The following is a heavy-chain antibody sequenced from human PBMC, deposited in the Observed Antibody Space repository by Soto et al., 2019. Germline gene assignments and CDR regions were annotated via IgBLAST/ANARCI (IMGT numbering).Heavy chain of an antibody. CDR3: ARDKSGAVTSPGDY. J-gene: IGHJ4*02. CDR1: GYTFTGYG. CDR2: ISVYNGNT. D-gene: IGHD2-8*02. Sequence: QVQLVQSGGEVKKPGASVKVSCKASGYTFTGYGVSWVRQAPGQGLEWMGWISVYNGNTDYAQKLQGRVTMTTDTSTSTAYMELTSLRSDDTAVYYCARDKSGAVTSPGDYWGQGTLVTVSS. V-gene: IGHV1-18*01.